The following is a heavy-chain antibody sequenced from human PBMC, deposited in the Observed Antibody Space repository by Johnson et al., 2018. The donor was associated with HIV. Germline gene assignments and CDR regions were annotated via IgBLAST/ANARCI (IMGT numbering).Heavy chain of an antibody. Sequence: VQLVESGGGLIQPGGSLRLSCAASGFTVRSNYMSWVRQAPGKGLEWVSVIYSGGSTYYADSVKGRFTISRDNSKNTLYLQMNSLRAEDTAVYYCARSQVAATSEGAFDIWGQGTMVTVSS. V-gene: IGHV3-53*01. J-gene: IGHJ3*02. CDR3: ARSQVAATSEGAFDI. D-gene: IGHD2-15*01. CDR2: IYSGGST. CDR1: GFTVRSNY.